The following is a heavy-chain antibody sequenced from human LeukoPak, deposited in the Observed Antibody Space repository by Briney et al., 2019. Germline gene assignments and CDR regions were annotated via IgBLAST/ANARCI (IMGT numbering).Heavy chain of an antibody. V-gene: IGHV4-34*01. J-gene: IGHJ4*02. Sequence: PSETQSLTCAVYGGSFGGYYWSWIRQPPGKGLEWIGQINHSGSTNYNPSLKSRVTISVDTSKNQFSLKLSSVTAADTAVYYCAREGPTSGFDYWGQGTLVTVSS. CDR2: INHSGST. CDR3: AREGPTSGFDY. D-gene: IGHD2/OR15-2a*01. CDR1: GGSFGGYY.